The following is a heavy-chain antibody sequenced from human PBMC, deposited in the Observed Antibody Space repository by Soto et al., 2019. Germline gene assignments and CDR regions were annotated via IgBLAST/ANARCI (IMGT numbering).Heavy chain of an antibody. CDR1: GFTFSNAW. CDR3: TTKSPYYDFWSGYDAFDI. V-gene: IGHV3-15*01. Sequence: LGGSLRLSCAASGFTFSNAWMSWVRQAPGKGLEWVGRIKSKTDGGTTDYAAPVKGRFTISRDDSKNMLYLQMNSLKTEDTAVYYCTTKSPYYDFWSGYDAFDIWGQGTMVTVSS. D-gene: IGHD3-3*01. J-gene: IGHJ3*02. CDR2: IKSKTDGGTT.